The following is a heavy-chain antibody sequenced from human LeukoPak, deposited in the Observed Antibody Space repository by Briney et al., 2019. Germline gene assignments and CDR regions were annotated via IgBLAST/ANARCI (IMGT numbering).Heavy chain of an antibody. CDR1: GYTFTSYY. J-gene: IGHJ4*02. D-gene: IGHD6-13*01. CDR3: ARGAYSSSWYSSRGTYYFDY. V-gene: IGHV1-46*01. CDR2: INPSGGST. Sequence: ASVKVSCKASGYTFTSYYMHWVRQAPGQGLEWMGIINPSGGSTSYAQKFQGRVTMTRDTSTSTVYMELSSLRSEDTAVYYCARGAYSSSWYSSRGTYYFDYWGQGAPVTVSS.